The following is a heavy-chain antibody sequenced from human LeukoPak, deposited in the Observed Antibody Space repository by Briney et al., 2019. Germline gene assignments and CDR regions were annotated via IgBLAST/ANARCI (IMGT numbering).Heavy chain of an antibody. CDR2: IVVGSGNT. CDR3: AAEITIFGVGYNWFDP. Sequence: TSVKVSCKASGFTFTSSAMRWVRQARGQRLEWIGWIVVGSGNTNYAQKFQERVTITRDVSTSTAYMKLSSLRSEDTAVYYCAAEITIFGVGYNWFDPWGQGTLVTVSS. J-gene: IGHJ5*02. V-gene: IGHV1-58*02. D-gene: IGHD3-3*01. CDR1: GFTFTSSA.